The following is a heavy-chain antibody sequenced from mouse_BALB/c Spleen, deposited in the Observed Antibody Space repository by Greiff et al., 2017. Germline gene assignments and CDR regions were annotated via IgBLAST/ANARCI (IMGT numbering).Heavy chain of an antibody. J-gene: IGHJ4*01. Sequence: QVQLKQSGAELMKPGASVKISCKATGYTFSSYWIEWVKQRPGHGLEWIGEILPGSGSTNYNEKFKGKATFTADTSSNTAYMQLSSLTSEDSAVYYCARQDGSSYASYYAMDYWGQGTSVTVSS. CDR2: ILPGSGST. V-gene: IGHV1-9*01. D-gene: IGHD1-1*01. CDR1: GYTFSSYW. CDR3: ARQDGSSYASYYAMDY.